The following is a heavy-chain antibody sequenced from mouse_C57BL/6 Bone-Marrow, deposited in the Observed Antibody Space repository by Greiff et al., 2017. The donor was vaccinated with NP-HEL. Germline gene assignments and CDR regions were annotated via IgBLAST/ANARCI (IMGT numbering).Heavy chain of an antibody. D-gene: IGHD2-5*01. CDR3: ARPDYSKGYYYAMDY. V-gene: IGHV1-18*01. CDR1: GYTFTDYN. J-gene: IGHJ4*01. CDR2: INPNNGGT. Sequence: DVKLQESGPELVKPGASVKIPCKASGYTFTDYNMDWVKQSHGKSLEWIGDINPNNGGTIYNQKFKGKATLTVDKSSSTAYMELRSLTSEDTAVYYCARPDYSKGYYYAMDYWGQGTSVTVSS.